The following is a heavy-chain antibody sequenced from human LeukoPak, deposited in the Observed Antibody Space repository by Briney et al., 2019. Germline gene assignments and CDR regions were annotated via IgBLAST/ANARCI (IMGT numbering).Heavy chain of an antibody. CDR3: ARGDCSGGSCYFGY. Sequence: GASVKVSCKASGYTFTSYGISWVRQAPGQGLEWMGWISAYNGNTNYAQKLQGRVTMTTDTSTGTAYMELRSLRSDDTAVYYCARGDCSGGSCYFGYWGQGTLVTVSS. CDR2: ISAYNGNT. D-gene: IGHD2-15*01. CDR1: GYTFTSYG. J-gene: IGHJ4*02. V-gene: IGHV1-18*04.